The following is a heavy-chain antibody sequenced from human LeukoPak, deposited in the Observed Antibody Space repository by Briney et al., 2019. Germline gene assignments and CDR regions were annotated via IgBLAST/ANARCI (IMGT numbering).Heavy chain of an antibody. CDR3: ATYTHWVAGDV. CDR1: GFTFSDSW. J-gene: IGHJ6*02. V-gene: IGHV3-7*01. CDR2: MNQDGSEK. D-gene: IGHD3-16*01. Sequence: GGSLRLSCAASGFTFSDSWMSWVRQAPGKGLEWVANMNQDGSEKGYVDSVKGRFTISRDNARNSLYLQMSSLRPEDTAVYYCATYTHWVAGDVWGQGTTVTVSS.